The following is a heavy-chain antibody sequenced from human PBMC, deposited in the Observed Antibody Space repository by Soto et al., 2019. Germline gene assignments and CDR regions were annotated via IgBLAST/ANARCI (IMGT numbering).Heavy chain of an antibody. D-gene: IGHD6-19*01. CDR3: TYRPFALGRGWNFDF. CDR2: IHWDDEK. J-gene: IGHJ4*02. CDR1: GFSLNTRGVG. Sequence: QITLKESGPTLVIPTQTLTLTCTFSGFSLNTRGVGVGWIRQPPGKALEWVALIHWDDEKRYSPSLRNTLTIPNDPTKTQVVLITTNPDPVDTATYYCTYRPFALGRGWNFDFWGQGILVTVSS. V-gene: IGHV2-5*02.